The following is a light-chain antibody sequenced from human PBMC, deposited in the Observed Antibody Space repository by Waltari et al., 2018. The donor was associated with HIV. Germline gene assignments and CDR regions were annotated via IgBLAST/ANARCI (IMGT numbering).Light chain of an antibody. CDR2: EVT. J-gene: IGLJ1*01. V-gene: IGLV2-23*02. Sequence: QSALTQEASVSGSLGLSITISCNGTSGNIGKYNLVSWYQQQPGKAPKLLIYEVTKRPSGISSRFSGSKSDTTASLTISGLQAEDEADYFCCSYAGTQNFFLFGSGT. CDR1: SGNIGKYNL. CDR3: CSYAGTQNFFL.